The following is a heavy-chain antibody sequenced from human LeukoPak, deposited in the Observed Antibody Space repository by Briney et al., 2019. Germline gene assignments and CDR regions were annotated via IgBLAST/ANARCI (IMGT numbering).Heavy chain of an antibody. V-gene: IGHV3-74*01. J-gene: IGHJ5*02. Sequence: GGSLRLSCAASGFTFSSYWMHWVRQAPGKGLVWVSRINTDGSSTSYADSVKGRFTISRDNTKNTLYLQMNSLRAEDTAVYYCAKDNGDLTIFDLFDPWGQGTLVTVSS. CDR2: INTDGSST. CDR3: AKDNGDLTIFDLFDP. D-gene: IGHD3-9*01. CDR1: GFTFSSYW.